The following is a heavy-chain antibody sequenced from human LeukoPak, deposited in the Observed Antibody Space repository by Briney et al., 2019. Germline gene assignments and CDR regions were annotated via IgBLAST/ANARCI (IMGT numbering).Heavy chain of an antibody. CDR2: IYHSGST. Sequence: SETLSLTCTVSGDSIRGGGHFWSWIRQRPGKGLEWIGFIYHSGSTYFNPSLKSRVTISLDTSKDQFSLKVNSVTAADTGVYYFARDRCGGDCFAFDVWGQGTIVTVSA. D-gene: IGHD2-21*02. CDR3: ARDRCGGDCFAFDV. CDR1: GDSIRGGGHF. J-gene: IGHJ3*01. V-gene: IGHV4-31*03.